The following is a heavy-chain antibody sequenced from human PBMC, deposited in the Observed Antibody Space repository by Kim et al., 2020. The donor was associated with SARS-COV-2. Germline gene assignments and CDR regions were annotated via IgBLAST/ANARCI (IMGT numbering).Heavy chain of an antibody. CDR2: IYYSGST. CDR1: GGSISSSSYY. Sequence: SETLSLTCTVSGGSISSSSYYWGWIRQPPGKGLEWIGSIYYSGSTYYNPSLKSRVTISVDTSKNQFSLKLSSVTAADTAVYYCARHVPPGGYFDYWGQGTLVTVSS. CDR3: ARHVPPGGYFDY. V-gene: IGHV4-39*01. D-gene: IGHD2-2*01. J-gene: IGHJ4*02.